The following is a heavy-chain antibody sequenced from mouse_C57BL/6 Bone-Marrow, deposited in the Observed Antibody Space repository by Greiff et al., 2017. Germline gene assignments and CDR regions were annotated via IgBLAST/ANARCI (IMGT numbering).Heavy chain of an antibody. J-gene: IGHJ2*01. D-gene: IGHD1-1*01. CDR1: GFNIKDDY. CDR3: TPSTTVVATDD. Sequence: EVQLQQSGAELVRPGASVKLSCTASGFNIKDDYMHWVKQRPEQGLEWIGWLDSEHGDTEYASQFQGKATITADTSSNTAYLQLSSLTSEEAAVYYCTPSTTVVATDDWGQGTTLTVAS. CDR2: LDSEHGDT. V-gene: IGHV14-4*01.